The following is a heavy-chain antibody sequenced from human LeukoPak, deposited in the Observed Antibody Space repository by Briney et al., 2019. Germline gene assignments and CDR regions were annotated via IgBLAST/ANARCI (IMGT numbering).Heavy chain of an antibody. D-gene: IGHD1-7*01. CDR3: ARLELGNFDY. V-gene: IGHV4-31*03. CDR1: GGSISSGGYY. J-gene: IGHJ4*02. CDR2: IYTSGST. Sequence: SQTLSLTCTVSGGSISSGGYYWSWIRQHPGKGLEWIGYIYTSGSTNYNPSLKSRVTISVDTSKNQFSLKLSSVTAADTAVYYCARLELGNFDYWGQGTLVTVSS.